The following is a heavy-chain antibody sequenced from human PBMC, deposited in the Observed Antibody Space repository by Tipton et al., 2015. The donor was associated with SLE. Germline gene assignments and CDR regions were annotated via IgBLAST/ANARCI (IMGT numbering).Heavy chain of an antibody. CDR2: IHYTGTT. D-gene: IGHD3-22*01. Sequence: WVRQAPGKGLEWIGSIHYTGTTYYSPSLKSRVTISVDASKNQFSLKLSSVTAADTAVYYCARSSGAPDIGYLYYFDYWGQGTLVTVSA. V-gene: IGHV4-39*07. J-gene: IGHJ4*02. CDR3: ARSSGAPDIGYLYYFDY.